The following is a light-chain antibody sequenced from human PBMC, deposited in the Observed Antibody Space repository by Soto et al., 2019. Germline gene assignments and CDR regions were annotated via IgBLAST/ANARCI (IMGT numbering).Light chain of an antibody. CDR1: SSDVGGYNY. CDR2: EVT. CDR3: SSYTSSSSPFV. V-gene: IGLV2-14*01. J-gene: IGLJ1*01. Sequence: LTQPASVSGSPGQSITISCTGTSSDVGGYNYVSWYQHHPGKAPKLIIYEVTNRPSGVSNRFSGSKSGNTASLTISGLQAEDEADYYCSSYTSSSSPFVFGTGTRSPS.